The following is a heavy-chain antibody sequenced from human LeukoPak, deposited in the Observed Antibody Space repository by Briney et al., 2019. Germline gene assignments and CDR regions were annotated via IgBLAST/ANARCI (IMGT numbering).Heavy chain of an antibody. V-gene: IGHV3-23*01. CDR1: GFTFNKYA. D-gene: IGHD3-22*01. CDR2: ISGSGGST. CDR3: AKASAMIVVVSKHFDY. J-gene: IGHJ4*02. Sequence: PGGSLRLSCAASGFTFNKYAMSWVRQAPGKGLGWVSAISGSGGSTYYADSVKGRFTISRDNSKNTLYLQMNSLRAEDTAVYYCAKASAMIVVVSKHFDYWGQGTLVTVSS.